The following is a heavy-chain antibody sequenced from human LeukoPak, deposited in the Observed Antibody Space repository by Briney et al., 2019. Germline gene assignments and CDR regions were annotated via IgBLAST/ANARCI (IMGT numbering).Heavy chain of an antibody. D-gene: IGHD1-26*01. Sequence: SGPTLVNPTQTLTLTCTFSGFSLSTSGVGVGWIRQPPGKALEWLALIYWNDDKRYSPSLRSRLTITKDTSKNQVVLTMTNMDPVDTATYYCAHSVGARFYEYFQHWGQGTLVTVSS. V-gene: IGHV2-5*01. J-gene: IGHJ1*01. CDR2: IYWNDDK. CDR3: AHSVGARFYEYFQH. CDR1: GFSLSTSGVG.